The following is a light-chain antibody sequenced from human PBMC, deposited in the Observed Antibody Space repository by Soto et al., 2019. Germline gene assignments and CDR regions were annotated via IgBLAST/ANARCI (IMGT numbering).Light chain of an antibody. V-gene: IGLV1-40*01. Sequence: QSVLTQPPSVSGAPGQRVTISCTGSSSNIGAGYDVHWYQQLPGTAPKLLIYGNSNRPSGVPDRFSGSKSGTSASLAITGPQAGGGGGLYRPSYQRSPGGLVFRGGTNLPVL. J-gene: IGLJ2*01. CDR3: PSYQRSPGGLV. CDR2: GNS. CDR1: SSNIGAGYD.